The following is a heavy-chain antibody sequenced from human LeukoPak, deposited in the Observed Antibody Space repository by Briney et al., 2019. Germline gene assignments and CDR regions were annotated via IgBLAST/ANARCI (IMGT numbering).Heavy chain of an antibody. J-gene: IGHJ5*02. D-gene: IGHD6-19*01. CDR3: ARDSSGLNWFDP. CDR1: GXSISSYY. CDR2: IYYSGST. Sequence: SETLSLTCTVSGXSISSYYGSWIRQPPGKGLEWIGYIYYSGSTNYNPSLKSRVTISVDTSKNQFSLKLSSVTAADTAVYYCARDSSGLNWFDPWGQGTLVTVSS. V-gene: IGHV4-59*13.